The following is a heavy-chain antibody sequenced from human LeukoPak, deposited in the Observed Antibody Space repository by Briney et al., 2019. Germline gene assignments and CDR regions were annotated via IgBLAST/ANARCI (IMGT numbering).Heavy chain of an antibody. J-gene: IGHJ4*02. CDR3: ASCSSTNCY. CDR2: ITGSSSTI. Sequence: GGSLTLSCAASGFTFSSFSMNWVCQAPGKGLEWVSFITGSSSTIYYADSVKGRFTISRDNAKNSLYLQMNSLRAEDTAVYYCASCSSTNCYWGQGTLVTVSS. CDR1: GFTFSSFS. V-gene: IGHV3-48*01. D-gene: IGHD2-2*01.